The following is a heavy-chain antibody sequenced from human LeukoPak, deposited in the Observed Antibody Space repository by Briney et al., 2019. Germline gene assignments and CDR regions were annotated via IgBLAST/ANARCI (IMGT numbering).Heavy chain of an antibody. Sequence: PGGSLRLSCAASGFTFNNYAMNWVRQAPGKGLEWVSVISGSGGTTYYADSVKGRFTISRDSSKNTLYLQMNSLRAEDTAVYYCAKGDYGDRDLDYWGQGTLVTVSS. V-gene: IGHV3-23*01. CDR3: AKGDYGDRDLDY. CDR1: GFTFNNYA. D-gene: IGHD4-17*01. J-gene: IGHJ4*02. CDR2: ISGSGGTT.